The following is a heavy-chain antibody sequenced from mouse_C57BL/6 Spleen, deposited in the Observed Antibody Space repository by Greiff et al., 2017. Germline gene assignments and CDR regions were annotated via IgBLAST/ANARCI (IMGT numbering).Heavy chain of an antibody. D-gene: IGHD1-1*01. CDR2: INPNNGGT. V-gene: IGHV1-26*01. Sequence: EVKLQQSGPELVKPGASVQISCKASGYTFTDYYMNWVKQSHGKSLEWIGDINPNNGGTSYNQQFKGKDTLTVDKASSTAYMELRSLTSEDSAVYYCARVYHYYSSSCAMDDWGQGTSVTGSS. CDR1: GYTFTDYY. CDR3: ARVYHYYSSSCAMDD. J-gene: IGHJ4*01.